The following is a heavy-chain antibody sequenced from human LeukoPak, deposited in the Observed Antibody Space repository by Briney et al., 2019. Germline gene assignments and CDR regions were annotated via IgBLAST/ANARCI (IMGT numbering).Heavy chain of an antibody. D-gene: IGHD3-22*01. CDR1: GYTFSSYA. CDR3: ARTYYYDRDLLRSDAFDI. J-gene: IGHJ3*02. CDR2: IIPIFGTA. Sequence: SVKVSCKASGYTFSSYAISWVRQAPGQGLEWMGGIIPIFGTANYAQKFQGRVTITADESTSTAYMELSSLRSEDTAVYYCARTYYYDRDLLRSDAFDIWGQGTMVTVSS. V-gene: IGHV1-69*13.